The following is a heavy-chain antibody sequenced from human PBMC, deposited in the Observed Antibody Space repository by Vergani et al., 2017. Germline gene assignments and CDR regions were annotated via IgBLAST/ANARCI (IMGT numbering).Heavy chain of an antibody. Sequence: QVQLVQSGAEVKKPGASVKVSCKASGYTFTSYGISWVRQAPGQGLEWMGWISAYNGNTNYAQKLQGRVTMTTDTSTSTAYMELRSLSSDDTAVYYCARELDYDIFTGYYDSHFDYWGQGTLVTVSS. V-gene: IGHV1-18*01. CDR1: GYTFTSYG. CDR2: ISAYNGNT. CDR3: ARELDYDIFTGYYDSHFDY. D-gene: IGHD3-9*01. J-gene: IGHJ4*02.